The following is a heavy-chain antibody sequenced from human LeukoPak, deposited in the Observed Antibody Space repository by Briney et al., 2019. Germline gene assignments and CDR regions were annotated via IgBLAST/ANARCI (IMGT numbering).Heavy chain of an antibody. J-gene: IGHJ5*02. CDR2: INHSGST. CDR1: GGSSSSYD. Sequence: SETLSLPCAVYGGSSSSYDWSWIRQPPGKGLEWIGEINHSGSTNYNPSLKSRVTISVDTSNNQFSLKLSSVTAADTAVYYCARGLITIFGYPLGGGSLFTVSS. D-gene: IGHD3-3*01. V-gene: IGHV4-34*01. CDR3: ARGLITIFGYP.